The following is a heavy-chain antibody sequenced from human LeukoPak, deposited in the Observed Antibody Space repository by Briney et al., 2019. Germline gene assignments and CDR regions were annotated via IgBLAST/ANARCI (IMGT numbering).Heavy chain of an antibody. CDR3: AMDRLGSQPGFDP. CDR2: ISTYNGNT. D-gene: IGHD2-2*01. Sequence: GVSVKVSCKASGYTFTSYGISWVRQAPGQGLEWMGWISTYNGNTNYAQKLQGRVTITTDTSTSTAYMELRSLRSDDTAVYYCAMDRLGSQPGFDPWGQGTLVPFSS. CDR1: GYTFTSYG. J-gene: IGHJ5*02. V-gene: IGHV1-18*01.